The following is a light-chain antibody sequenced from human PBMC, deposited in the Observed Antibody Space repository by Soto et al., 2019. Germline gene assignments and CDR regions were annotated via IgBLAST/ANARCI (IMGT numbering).Light chain of an antibody. CDR1: SGHSSYA. CDR2: LNSDGSH. V-gene: IGLV4-69*01. CDR3: QTWGTDIHVV. J-gene: IGLJ2*01. Sequence: QPVLTQSPSASASLGASVNLTCTLSSGHSSYAIVWHQQQPEKGPRYLMKLNSDGSHTKGDGIPDRFSGSSSGAERYLTISSLQSEDEADYHCQTWGTDIHVVFGGGTKVTVL.